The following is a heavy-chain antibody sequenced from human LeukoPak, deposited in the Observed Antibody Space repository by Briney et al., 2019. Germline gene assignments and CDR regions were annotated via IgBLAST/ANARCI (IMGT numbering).Heavy chain of an antibody. V-gene: IGHV4-38-2*02. J-gene: IGHJ3*02. D-gene: IGHD3-10*01. Sequence: SETLSLTCTVSGYSISSGYYWGWIRQPPGKGLEWIGSIYHSGSTYYNPSLKSRVTISVDTSKNQFSLKLSSVTAADTAVYYCASGYYYGRRGAFDIWGQGTMVTVSS. CDR2: IYHSGST. CDR3: ASGYYYGRRGAFDI. CDR1: GYSISSGYY.